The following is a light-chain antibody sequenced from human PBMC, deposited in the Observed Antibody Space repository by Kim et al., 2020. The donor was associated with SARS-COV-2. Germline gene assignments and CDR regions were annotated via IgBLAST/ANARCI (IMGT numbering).Light chain of an antibody. Sequence: AAVGDGGTITCRASQGIRNYLAWYQQRPGKVPKLLIYAAAALQTGVPSRFSGSGSGTDFTLTISSLQPEDVATYYCQEYNSAPFTVGPGTKVDIK. CDR3: QEYNSAPFT. CDR2: AAA. V-gene: IGKV1-27*01. J-gene: IGKJ3*01. CDR1: QGIRNY.